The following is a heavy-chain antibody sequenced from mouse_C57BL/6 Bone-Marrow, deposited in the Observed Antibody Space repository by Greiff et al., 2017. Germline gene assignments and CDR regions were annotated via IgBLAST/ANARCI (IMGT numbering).Heavy chain of an antibody. Sequence: QVQLQQSGPELVKPGASVKISCKASGYTFTDYYINWVKQRPGQGLEWIGWIFPGSGSTYYNEKFKGKATLTVDKSSSTAYMLLSSLTSEDSAVYFCAREDGSSPHWYFDVWGTGTTVTVSS. V-gene: IGHV1-75*01. CDR2: IFPGSGST. J-gene: IGHJ1*03. D-gene: IGHD1-1*01. CDR1: GYTFTDYY. CDR3: AREDGSSPHWYFDV.